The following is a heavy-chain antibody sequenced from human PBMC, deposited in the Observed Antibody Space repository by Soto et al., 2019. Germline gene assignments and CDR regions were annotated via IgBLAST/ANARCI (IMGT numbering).Heavy chain of an antibody. CDR2: ISKGGSNL. Sequence: PGGSLRLSCAASGFTLSSYAIHWVRQAPGKGLEWVTVISKGGSNLYFADSVKGRFTISRDNSKNTLYLQMNSLRSGDTAVYYCAREVEYTSAFGISSSFDYWGQGTLVTVSS. V-gene: IGHV3-30-3*01. D-gene: IGHD6-19*01. CDR1: GFTLSSYA. CDR3: AREVEYTSAFGISSSFDY. J-gene: IGHJ4*02.